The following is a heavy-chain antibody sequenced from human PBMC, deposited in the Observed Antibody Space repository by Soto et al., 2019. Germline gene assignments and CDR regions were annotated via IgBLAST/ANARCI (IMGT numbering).Heavy chain of an antibody. V-gene: IGHV3-23*01. CDR3: AKDRAIRPGSDFDY. Sequence: RLSCAASGFTFSNYAMTWVRQAPGKGLEWVSAISGSGGSTYYADSVKGRFTISRDNSKNTLYLRMNSLRAEDTAVFYCAKDRAIRPGSDFDYWGQGTQVTVSS. D-gene: IGHD3-9*01. CDR2: ISGSGGST. J-gene: IGHJ4*02. CDR1: GFTFSNYA.